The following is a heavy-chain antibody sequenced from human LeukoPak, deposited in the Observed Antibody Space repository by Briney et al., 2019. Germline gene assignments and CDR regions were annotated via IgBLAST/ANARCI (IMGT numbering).Heavy chain of an antibody. J-gene: IGHJ4*02. Sequence: PSETLSLTCAVYGGSFSPYYWSWIRQPPGKGLEWIGEINHSGSTNYNPSLKSRVTISVDTSKNQFSLRLSSVTAADTAVYYCARDGFDCGGDCYVDYWGQGTLVTVSS. CDR2: INHSGST. CDR3: ARDGFDCGGDCYVDY. V-gene: IGHV4-34*01. CDR1: GGSFSPYY. D-gene: IGHD2-21*02.